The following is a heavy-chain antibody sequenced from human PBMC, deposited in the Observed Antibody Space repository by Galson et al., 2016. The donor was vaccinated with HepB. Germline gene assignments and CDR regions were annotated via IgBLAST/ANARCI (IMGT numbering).Heavy chain of an antibody. D-gene: IGHD6-13*01. J-gene: IGHJ4*02. Sequence: ETLSLTCPVSGGSISSYYWSWIRQPPGKGLEWIGCIYYSGSTNYNPSLKSRVTISVDTSKNQFSLKLSSVTAADAAVYYCAREGRWGSSWFLYWGQGTLVTVSS. V-gene: IGHV4-59*01. CDR3: AREGRWGSSWFLY. CDR1: GGSISSYY. CDR2: IYYSGST.